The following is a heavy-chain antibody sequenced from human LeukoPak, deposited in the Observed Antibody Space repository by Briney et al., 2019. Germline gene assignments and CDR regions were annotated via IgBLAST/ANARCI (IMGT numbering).Heavy chain of an antibody. D-gene: IGHD1-26*01. CDR3: ARGGTYYPCIDY. Sequence: ASVKVSCKASGYSYTTSYINWVRQAPGQGPEWMGWVSAYNGKTEYAQKFQGRVTMTTDSSTNTAYMDLTSLRSDDTAVYYCARGGTYYPCIDYWGQGTLVTVSS. V-gene: IGHV1-18*01. CDR1: GYSYTTSY. J-gene: IGHJ4*02. CDR2: VSAYNGKT.